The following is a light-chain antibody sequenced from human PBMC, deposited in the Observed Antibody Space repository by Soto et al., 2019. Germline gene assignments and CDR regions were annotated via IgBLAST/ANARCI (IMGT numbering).Light chain of an antibody. CDR2: GAS. CDR3: QHYGSSPYT. Sequence: DIVLTQSPGTLSLSPGERVTLSCRASQSFTSSYLAWYQQKPGQAPRLLIYGASSRATGIPDRFSGSGSGTDFTLTISRLEPEDFAVYYCQHYGSSPYTFGQGTKVEIK. J-gene: IGKJ2*01. V-gene: IGKV3-20*01. CDR1: QSFTSSY.